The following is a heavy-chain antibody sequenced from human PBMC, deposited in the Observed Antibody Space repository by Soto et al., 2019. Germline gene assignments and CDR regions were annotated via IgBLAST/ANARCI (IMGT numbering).Heavy chain of an antibody. Sequence: QVRLQESGPGLVKPSETLSLTCTVSGNSISSYYWSWLRQSAGKGLEWIGRVSTGGSTNYNPSLKSRVITSLDTSKNQFSLMLMSVTAADTAVYFCARFPYGYYFDYWGRGILVTVSS. CDR1: GNSISSYY. D-gene: IGHD4-17*01. CDR3: ARFPYGYYFDY. CDR2: VSTGGST. V-gene: IGHV4-4*07. J-gene: IGHJ4*02.